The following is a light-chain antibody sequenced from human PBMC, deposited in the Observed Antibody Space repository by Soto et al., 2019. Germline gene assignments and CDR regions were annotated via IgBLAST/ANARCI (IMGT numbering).Light chain of an antibody. CDR3: AVWDDSLSGWV. CDR2: STN. J-gene: IGLJ3*02. V-gene: IGLV1-47*02. Sequence: QSALTQPASVSGSPGQSITISCTGTSSDVGGYKYVSWYQQLPGTAPKLLIYSTNQRPSGVPDRISGSKSGTSATLAISGLRFEDEADYYCAVWDDSLSGWVFGGGTKVTVL. CDR1: SSDVGGYKY.